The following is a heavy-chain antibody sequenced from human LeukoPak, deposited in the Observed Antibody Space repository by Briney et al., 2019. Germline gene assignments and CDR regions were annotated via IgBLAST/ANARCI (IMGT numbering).Heavy chain of an antibody. CDR2: ISSSSSTI. Sequence: PGGSLRLSCAASGFTFSSYSMNWVRQAPGKGLEWVSYISSSSSTIYYADSVKGRFTISRDNAKNSLYLQMNSLRAEDTAVYYCARGSAGSYYYDSSGYWPPVDAFDIWGQGTMVTVSS. V-gene: IGHV3-48*01. CDR3: ARGSAGSYYYDSSGYWPPVDAFDI. CDR1: GFTFSSYS. J-gene: IGHJ3*02. D-gene: IGHD3-22*01.